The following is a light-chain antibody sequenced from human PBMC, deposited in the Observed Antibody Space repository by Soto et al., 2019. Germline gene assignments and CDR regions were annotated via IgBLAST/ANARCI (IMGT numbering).Light chain of an antibody. CDR2: EVS. CDR3: SSYTRSSYYV. Sequence: SLLAHPVSVSGSPGHAITISCTGTSSDVGGYNYVSWYQQHPGKAPKLMIYEVSNRPSGVSNRFSGSKSGNTASLTISGLQAEDEADYYCSSYTRSSYYVFGTGTKVTVL. J-gene: IGLJ1*01. CDR1: SSDVGGYNY. V-gene: IGLV2-14*01.